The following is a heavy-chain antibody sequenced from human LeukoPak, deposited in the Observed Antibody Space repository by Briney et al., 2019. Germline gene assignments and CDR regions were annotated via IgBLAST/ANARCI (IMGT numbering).Heavy chain of an antibody. D-gene: IGHD3-9*01. CDR2: IYYSGST. Sequence: SETLSLTCTVSGGSISSYYWSWIRQSPGKGLEWSGYIYYSGSTNYNLSLKSRVTISVDTSKNQFSLQLSSVTAADTAVYYCATQERIYDVLTAYYNPKYFFDHWSQGTLVTVSS. V-gene: IGHV4-59*08. CDR3: ATQERIYDVLTAYYNPKYFFDH. CDR1: GGSISSYY. J-gene: IGHJ4*02.